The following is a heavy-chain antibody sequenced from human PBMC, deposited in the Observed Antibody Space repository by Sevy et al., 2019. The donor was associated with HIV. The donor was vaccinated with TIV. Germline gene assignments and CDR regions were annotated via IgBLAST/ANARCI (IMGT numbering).Heavy chain of an antibody. CDR3: ARAMGV. J-gene: IGHJ6*02. CDR2: INQDGSEI. CDR1: GISISSHW. Sequence: GGSLRLSCVGSGISISSHWMNWVRQSPGKGLEWVANINQDGSEIYDVDSVKGRFTISRENAKNSGYLQMHGLRVEDSGVYYCARAMGVWGQGTTVTVSS. V-gene: IGHV3-7*01.